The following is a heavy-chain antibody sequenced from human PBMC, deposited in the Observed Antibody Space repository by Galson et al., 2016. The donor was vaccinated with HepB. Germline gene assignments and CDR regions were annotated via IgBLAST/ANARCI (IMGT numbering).Heavy chain of an antibody. D-gene: IGHD1-1*01. CDR1: GDPITSSGSF. V-gene: IGHV4-39*01. J-gene: IGHJ3*02. CDR3: ARSVNEAFDI. CDR2: ISYRGTT. Sequence: SETLSLTCNVSGDPITSSGSFWGWIRQPPGKGLEWIGAISYRGTTYDYPSLKSRLTVSVDTSKNQFSLKLSSVTAADTAVYYCARSVNEAFDIWGQGTMVTVSS.